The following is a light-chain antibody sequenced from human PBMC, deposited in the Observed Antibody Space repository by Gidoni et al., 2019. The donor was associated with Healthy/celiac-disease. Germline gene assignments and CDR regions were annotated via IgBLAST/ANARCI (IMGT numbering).Light chain of an antibody. CDR2: AAA. Sequence: DFQMTQSPPSLSASVGDRVTITCRSSQSISSYLNWYQQKPGKAPKLLIYAAASLQSGVPSRFSGSGSGTDFTLTISSLQPEDFATYYCQQSYSTPWTFGQGTKVEIK. CDR3: QQSYSTPWT. J-gene: IGKJ1*01. V-gene: IGKV1-39*01. CDR1: QSISSY.